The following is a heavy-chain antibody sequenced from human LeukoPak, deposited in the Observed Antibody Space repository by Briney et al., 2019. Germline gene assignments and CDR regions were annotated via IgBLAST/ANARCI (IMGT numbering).Heavy chain of an antibody. D-gene: IGHD3-22*01. Sequence: SETLSLTCSVSGDSICSGPYYWRWIRQSPGKGLEWIGTIYYTRNAYYNSSLKSRLTISIYTSKNQFSLKLSSVTAADTAIYYCARRDNSDSSGYFDHWGQGTLVTVSS. V-gene: IGHV4-39*01. CDR3: ARRDNSDSSGYFDH. CDR1: GDSICSGPYY. J-gene: IGHJ4*02. CDR2: IYYTRNA.